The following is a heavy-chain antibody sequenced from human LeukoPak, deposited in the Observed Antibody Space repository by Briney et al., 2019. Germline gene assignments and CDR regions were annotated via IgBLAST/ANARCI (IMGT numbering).Heavy chain of an antibody. CDR3: ARGGGRFLEWVSPYYYYGMDV. D-gene: IGHD3-3*01. V-gene: IGHV4-34*01. J-gene: IGHJ6*02. CDR1: GFTLSSNY. CDR2: INQSGST. Sequence: PGGSRRLSCAASGFTLSSNYMSWVRQPPGKGMEWIGEINQSGSTNYTPYLKSRVTISVDTSKNQFSLKLSSVTAADTAVYYCARGGGRFLEWVSPYYYYGMDVWGQGTTVTVSS.